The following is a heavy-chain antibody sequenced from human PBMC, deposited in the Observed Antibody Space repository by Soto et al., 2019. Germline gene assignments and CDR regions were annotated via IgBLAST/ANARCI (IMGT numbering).Heavy chain of an antibody. D-gene: IGHD3-22*01. J-gene: IGHJ4*02. Sequence: TSEILSLTCTVSGGSITSGGYYWTWIRQHPGKGLEWIGYIYYSGSTYYNPSLKSRVTISVDTSKNQFSLKLSSVTAADTAVYYCARHGMDYYDSSGYYYSPYYFDYWGQGTLVTVSS. CDR3: ARHGMDYYDSSGYYYSPYYFDY. V-gene: IGHV4-39*01. CDR1: GGSITSGGYY. CDR2: IYYSGST.